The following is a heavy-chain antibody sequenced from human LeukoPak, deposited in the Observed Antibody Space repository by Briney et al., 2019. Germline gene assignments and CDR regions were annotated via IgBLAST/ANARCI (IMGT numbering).Heavy chain of an antibody. CDR1: GGSSSAYW. J-gene: IGHJ6*03. CDR3: ARPRKHDYYDMDV. Sequence: SETLSLTCAVYGGSSSAYWWSWLRQPPGKGLEGIGEISPSGTTNYNPSLKGRVTISLDTSKNHFSLNLSSVTAADTAVYYCARPRKHDYYDMDVWGKGTTVTVSS. V-gene: IGHV4-34*01. CDR2: ISPSGTT.